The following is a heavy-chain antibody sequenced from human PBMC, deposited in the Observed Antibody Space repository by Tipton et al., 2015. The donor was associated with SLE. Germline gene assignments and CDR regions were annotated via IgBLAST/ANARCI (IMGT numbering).Heavy chain of an antibody. V-gene: IGHV4-34*01. CDR3: ARGGMDV. J-gene: IGHJ6*02. CDR2: IYHSGST. CDR1: GRSFSGYY. Sequence: LRLSCAVYGRSFSGYYWSWIRQPPGKGLEWIGSIYHSGSTYYNPSLKSRVTISVDTSKNQFSLKLSSVTAADTAVYYCARGGMDVWGQGTTVTVSS.